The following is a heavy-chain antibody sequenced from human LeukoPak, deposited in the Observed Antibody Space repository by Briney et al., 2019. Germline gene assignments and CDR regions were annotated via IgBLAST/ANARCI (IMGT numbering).Heavy chain of an antibody. Sequence: SETLSLTCAVYGGSFSGYYWSWIRQPPGKGLEWIGEINHSGSTNYNPSLKSRVTISVDTSKNQFSLKLSSVTAADTAVYYCARGQSLTMIVGPMWGFGMDVWGQGTTVTVSS. J-gene: IGHJ6*02. CDR3: ARGQSLTMIVGPMWGFGMDV. CDR2: INHSGST. D-gene: IGHD3-22*01. V-gene: IGHV4-34*01. CDR1: GGSFSGYY.